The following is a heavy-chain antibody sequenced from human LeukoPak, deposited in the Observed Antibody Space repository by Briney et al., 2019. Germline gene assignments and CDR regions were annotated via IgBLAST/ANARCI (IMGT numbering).Heavy chain of an antibody. D-gene: IGHD5-18*01. CDR1: GFTFSSYG. Sequence: HSGRSLRLSCAASGFTFSSYGMHWVRQAPGKGLEWVAVIWYDGSNKYYAGSVKGRFTISRDNSKNTLYLQMNSLRAEDTAVYYCARDPQLWPRGYFDYWGQGTLVTVSS. CDR3: ARDPQLWPRGYFDY. V-gene: IGHV3-33*01. CDR2: IWYDGSNK. J-gene: IGHJ4*02.